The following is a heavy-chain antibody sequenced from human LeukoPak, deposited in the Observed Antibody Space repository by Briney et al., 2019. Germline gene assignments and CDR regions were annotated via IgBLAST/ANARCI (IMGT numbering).Heavy chain of an antibody. J-gene: IGHJ3*02. CDR1: GGSISSGNYY. Sequence: SQTLSLTRTVSGGSISSGNYYWSWIRQPAGKGLEWIGRIYTSGDINYNPSLKSRVTISVDTPKNQFSLKLNSVTAADTAVYYCARGAGFWSGSSDAFDIWGQGTMVTVSS. V-gene: IGHV4-61*02. D-gene: IGHD3-3*01. CDR2: IYTSGDI. CDR3: ARGAGFWSGSSDAFDI.